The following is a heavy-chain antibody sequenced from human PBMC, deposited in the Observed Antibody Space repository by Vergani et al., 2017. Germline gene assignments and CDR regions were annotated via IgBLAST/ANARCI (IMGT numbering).Heavy chain of an antibody. CDR2: IYHSGYT. V-gene: IGHV4-30-4*08. D-gene: IGHD2-15*01. CDR3: ARSPSVIVVGECDY. CDR1: GGSISSGDSY. J-gene: IGHJ4*02. Sequence: QVQLQESGPGLVKPSQTLSLTCNVSGGSISSGDSYWSWIRQTPGKGLVWIGYIYHSGYTHYNPSLRSRVTLSVDTSKNQFSLKVTTVTAADTAVYFCARSPSVIVVGECDYWGQGTLVTVSS.